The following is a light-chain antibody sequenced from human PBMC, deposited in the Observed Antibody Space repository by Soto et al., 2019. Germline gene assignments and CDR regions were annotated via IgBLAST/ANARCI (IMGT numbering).Light chain of an antibody. J-gene: IGKJ3*01. CDR2: GAS. Sequence: EIVMTQSPATLSVSPGERATLSCRASQSVSSNLAWYQQKPCQDPRLLIYGASSRATGIPARFSGSGSGTEFTLIISSLQSEDFAVYYYQQYNNWPFTFGRGTKVDIK. CDR3: QQYNNWPFT. CDR1: QSVSSN. V-gene: IGKV3-15*01.